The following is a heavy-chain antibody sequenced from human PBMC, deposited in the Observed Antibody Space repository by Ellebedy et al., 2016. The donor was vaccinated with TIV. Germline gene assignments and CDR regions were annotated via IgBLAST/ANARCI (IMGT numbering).Heavy chain of an antibody. V-gene: IGHV3-11*04. J-gene: IGHJ4*02. CDR1: GFTFSDYY. CDR3: AREQSPYYDILTDSFDY. CDR2: ISSSGSTI. D-gene: IGHD3-9*01. Sequence: PGGSLRLSCAASGFTFSDYYMSWIRQAPGKGLEWVSYISSSGSTIYYADSVKGRFTISRDNSKNTLYLQMDSLRAEDTAVYYCAREQSPYYDILTDSFDYWGQGSLVTVSS.